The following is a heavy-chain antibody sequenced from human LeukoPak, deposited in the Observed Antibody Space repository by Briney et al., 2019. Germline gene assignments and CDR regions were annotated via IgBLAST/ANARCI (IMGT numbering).Heavy chain of an antibody. CDR3: AREIKYYYDSSGYYTRQMDV. J-gene: IGHJ6*04. D-gene: IGHD3-22*01. Sequence: KPSETLSLTCAVYGGSFSGYYWSWIRQPPGKGLEWIGEINHSGSTNYNPSLKSRVTISVDTSKNQFSLKLSSVTAADTAVYYCAREIKYYYDSSGYYTRQMDVWGKGTTVTVSS. V-gene: IGHV4-34*01. CDR1: GGSFSGYY. CDR2: INHSGST.